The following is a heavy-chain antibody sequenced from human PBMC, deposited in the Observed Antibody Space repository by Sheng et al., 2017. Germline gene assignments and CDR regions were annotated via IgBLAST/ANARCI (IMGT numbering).Heavy chain of an antibody. CDR2: INSDGTSA. J-gene: IGHJ4*02. V-gene: IGHV3-74*02. CDR3: AREGRGLWFGEY. D-gene: IGHD3-10*01. Sequence: DVQLVESGGGLVQPGGSLRLSCAASGFTFSDYWIHWVRQAPGKGLVWVSRINSDGTSASYADAVKGRFIISRDNAKKTVYLQMNSLGAEDTAVYYCAREGRGLWFGEYWGQGTLVTVSS. CDR1: GFTFSDYW.